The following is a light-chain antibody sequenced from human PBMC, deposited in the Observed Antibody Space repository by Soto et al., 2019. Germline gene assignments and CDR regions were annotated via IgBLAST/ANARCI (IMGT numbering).Light chain of an antibody. CDR1: SSDVGAHNF. Sequence: QSVLTRPASVSGSPGQSITISCTGTSSDVGAHNFVSWYQQHPGKAPKLMIYEVSNRPSGVSNRFSASKSGNTASLTISGLQAEDEADYYCNSYTNTAARVFGTGTKLTVL. CDR3: NSYTNTAARV. V-gene: IGLV2-14*01. J-gene: IGLJ1*01. CDR2: EVS.